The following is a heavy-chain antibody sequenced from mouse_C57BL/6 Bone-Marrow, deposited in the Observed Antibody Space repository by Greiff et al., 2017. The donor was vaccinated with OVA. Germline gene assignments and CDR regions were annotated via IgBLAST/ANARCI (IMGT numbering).Heavy chain of an antibody. CDR1: GFTFSDYG. J-gene: IGHJ4*01. CDR2: ISSGSSTI. V-gene: IGHV5-17*01. D-gene: IGHD2-5*01. CDR3: ARPLYYSNFDYYAMDY. Sequence: EVQLVESGGGLVKPGGSLKLSCAASGFTFSDYGMHWVRQAPEKGLEWVAYISSGSSTIYYADTVKGRFTISRDNAKNTLFLQMTSLRSEDTAMYYCARPLYYSNFDYYAMDYWGQGTSVTVSS.